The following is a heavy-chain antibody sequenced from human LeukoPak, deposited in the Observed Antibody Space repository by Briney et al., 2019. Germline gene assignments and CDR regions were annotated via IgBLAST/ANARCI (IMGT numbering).Heavy chain of an antibody. CDR1: GYTFTGYY. D-gene: IGHD3-10*01. CDR2: INPNSGGT. J-gene: IGHJ4*02. V-gene: IGHV1-2*02. Sequence: ASVKVSCKASGYTFTGYYMHWVRQAPGQGLEWMGWINPNSGGTNYAQKFQGRVTMTRDTSISTAYMELSRLRSDDTAVYYCARDLPYYYGSGRDDYWGQGTLVTVSS. CDR3: ARDLPYYYGSGRDDY.